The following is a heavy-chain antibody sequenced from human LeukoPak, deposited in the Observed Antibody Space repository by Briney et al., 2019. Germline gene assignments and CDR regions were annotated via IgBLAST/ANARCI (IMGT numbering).Heavy chain of an antibody. CDR3: ARAPSSYESGNGYPNLGWLDP. J-gene: IGHJ5*02. Sequence: PSETLSLTCKVSGYPIGLDYYWVWIRQAPGRGLQWIGGFHRGRIQYNSALKSRVTISIDSSKDQFSLRMWPVTAADTAFYFCARAPSSYESGNGYPNLGWLDPLGQGALVTVSS. D-gene: IGHD5-24*01. V-gene: IGHV4-38-2*02. CDR2: FHRGRI. CDR1: GYPIGLDYY.